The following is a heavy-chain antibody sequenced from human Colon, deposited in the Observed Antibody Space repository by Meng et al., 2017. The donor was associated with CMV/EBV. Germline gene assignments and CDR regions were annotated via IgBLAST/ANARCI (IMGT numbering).Heavy chain of an antibody. J-gene: IGHJ6*02. Sequence: GESLKISCAVSEFSVSSNDMSWVRQAPGKGLEWVSFINGGGNTYYADSVKGRFTISRDNSKNTLYLQMNSLRAEDTAVYHCARPMARGILNYYYYGLDVWGQGTTVTVSS. D-gene: IGHD3-10*01. CDR1: EFSVSSND. CDR2: INGGGNT. CDR3: ARPMARGILNYYYYGLDV. V-gene: IGHV3-66*02.